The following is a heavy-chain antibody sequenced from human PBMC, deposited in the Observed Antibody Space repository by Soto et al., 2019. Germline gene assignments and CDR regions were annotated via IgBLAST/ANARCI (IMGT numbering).Heavy chain of an antibody. J-gene: IGHJ4*02. Sequence: GGSLRLSCAASGFNVSNNYMTWVRQAPGKGLEWVSVIYGGGDTYYTDSVKGRFTISRDNSDNTLYLQMNSLRAEDTAFYYCARTVLRGVLDYWGQGTLVTVSS. V-gene: IGHV3-53*01. CDR3: ARTVLRGVLDY. CDR1: GFNVSNNY. D-gene: IGHD3-10*01. CDR2: IYGGGDT.